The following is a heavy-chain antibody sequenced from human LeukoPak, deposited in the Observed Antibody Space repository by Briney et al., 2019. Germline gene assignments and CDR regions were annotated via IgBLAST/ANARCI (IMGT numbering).Heavy chain of an antibody. CDR3: AKEGSSGSYFLWTVSAYFDY. D-gene: IGHD1-26*01. Sequence: GRSLRLSCAASGFTFSSYGMHWVRQAPGKGLEWVAVISYDGSNKYYADSMKGRFTISRDNSKNTLYLQMNSLRAEDTAVYYCAKEGSSGSYFLWTVSAYFDYWGQGTLVTVSS. V-gene: IGHV3-30*18. CDR1: GFTFSSYG. CDR2: ISYDGSNK. J-gene: IGHJ4*02.